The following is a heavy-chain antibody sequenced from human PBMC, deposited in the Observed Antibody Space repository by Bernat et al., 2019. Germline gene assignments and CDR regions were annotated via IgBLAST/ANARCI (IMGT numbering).Heavy chain of an antibody. J-gene: IGHJ4*02. CDR1: GFTFSNCV. CDR3: AKADSGTFEY. CDR2: ISSSGGST. V-gene: IGHV3-23*01. Sequence: EVQLLESGGGLVQPGGSLRLSCVASGFTFSNCVMRWVRKAPGKGLEWVSGISSSGGSTYYADSVKGRFTISRDNSKNTLYLQMNSLRGEDTAVYYCAKADSGTFEYWGQGTLATVSS. D-gene: IGHD1-26*01.